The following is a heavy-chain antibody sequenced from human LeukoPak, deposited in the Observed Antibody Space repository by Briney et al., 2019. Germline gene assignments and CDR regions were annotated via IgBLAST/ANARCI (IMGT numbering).Heavy chain of an antibody. CDR2: ISSSSSTI. Sequence: PGGSLRLSCAASGFTVSSNYMSWVRQAPGKGLEWVSYISSSSSTIYYADSVKGRFTISRDNAKNSLYLQMNSLRAEDTAVYYCARVRHDYLSDYWGQGTLVTVSS. D-gene: IGHD2/OR15-2a*01. CDR3: ARVRHDYLSDY. CDR1: GFTVSSNY. J-gene: IGHJ4*02. V-gene: IGHV3-48*04.